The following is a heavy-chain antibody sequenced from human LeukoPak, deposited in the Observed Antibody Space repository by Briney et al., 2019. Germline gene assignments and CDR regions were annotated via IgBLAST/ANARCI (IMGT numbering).Heavy chain of an antibody. CDR2: ISYDGSNK. D-gene: IGHD3-22*01. CDR1: GFTFSSYA. CDR3: AKADYYDSSGYLAFDI. V-gene: IGHV3-30*04. Sequence: PGGSLRLSCAASGFTFSSYAMHWVRQAPGKGLEWVAVISYDGSNKYYADSVKGRFTISRDNSKNTLYLQMNSLRAEDTAVYYCAKADYYDSSGYLAFDIWGQGTMVTVSS. J-gene: IGHJ3*02.